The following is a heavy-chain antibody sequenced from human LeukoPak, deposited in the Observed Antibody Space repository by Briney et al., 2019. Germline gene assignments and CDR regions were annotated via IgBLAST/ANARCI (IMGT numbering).Heavy chain of an antibody. Sequence: GGSLRLSCAAAPEFTVSSAYMSWVRQPAGKRLEWVSLIYSIDSTYYADSVKGRFTISRDDSKNAVYLQMNSLRVDDTAVYYCARIHSRGREVMNWGQGTLVTVSS. J-gene: IGHJ4*02. D-gene: IGHD6-19*01. CDR3: ARIHSRGREVMN. CDR1: EFTVSSAY. CDR2: IYSIDST. V-gene: IGHV3-53*01.